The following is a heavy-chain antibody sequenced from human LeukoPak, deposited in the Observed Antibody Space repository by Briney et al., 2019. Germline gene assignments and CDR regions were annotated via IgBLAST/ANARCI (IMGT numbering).Heavy chain of an antibody. J-gene: IGHJ3*02. CDR1: GGSISSHY. Sequence: NSSETLSLTCTVSGGSISSHYWSWIRQPPGKGLEWIGYIYYSGSTNYNPSLKSRVTISVDTSKNQFSLKLSSVTAADTAVYYCARPADRTTGDAFDIWGQGTMVTVSS. CDR3: ARPADRTTGDAFDI. D-gene: IGHD2/OR15-2a*01. V-gene: IGHV4-59*11. CDR2: IYYSGST.